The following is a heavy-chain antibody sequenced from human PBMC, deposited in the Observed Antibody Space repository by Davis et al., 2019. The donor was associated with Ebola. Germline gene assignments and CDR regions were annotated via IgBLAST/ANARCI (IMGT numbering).Heavy chain of an antibody. CDR3: ANRRDDYNLIFDY. Sequence: MPSETLSLTCNVSGGSIGASYWSWMRQSPGKGLEWIGYVYYSGSTRYNPSLRSRVIISVDTSTNQFFLKLSSVTAADTAVYYCANRRDDYNLIFDYWGQGALVTVSS. J-gene: IGHJ4*02. CDR1: GGSIGASY. CDR2: VYYSGST. V-gene: IGHV4-59*08. D-gene: IGHD5-24*01.